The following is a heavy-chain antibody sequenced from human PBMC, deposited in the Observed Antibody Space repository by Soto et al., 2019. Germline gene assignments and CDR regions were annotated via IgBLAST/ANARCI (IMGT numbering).Heavy chain of an antibody. CDR1: GFTFISYS. D-gene: IGHD5-18*01. Sequence: GGSLRISCAASGFTFISYSISWVRQAPGKGLEWVSAISGSGGSTYYADSVKGRFTISRDNSKNTLYLQMNSLRAEDTAVYYCAKAMDARADDAFDIWGQGTMVTVSS. CDR2: ISGSGGST. CDR3: AKAMDARADDAFDI. J-gene: IGHJ3*02. V-gene: IGHV3-23*01.